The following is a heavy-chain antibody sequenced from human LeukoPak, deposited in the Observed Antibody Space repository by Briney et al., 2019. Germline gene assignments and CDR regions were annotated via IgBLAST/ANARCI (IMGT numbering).Heavy chain of an antibody. V-gene: IGHV3-23*01. CDR2: ISGSGGST. CDR3: AKSLVLRQTPFFDY. Sequence: SGGSLRLSCAASGFTFSSYGMNWVRQAPGKGLEWVSAISGSGGSTYYADSVKGRFTISRDNSKNTLYLQMNSLRAEDTALYYCAKSLVLRQTPFFDYWGQGTLVTVSS. CDR1: GFTFSSYG. J-gene: IGHJ4*02. D-gene: IGHD2-15*01.